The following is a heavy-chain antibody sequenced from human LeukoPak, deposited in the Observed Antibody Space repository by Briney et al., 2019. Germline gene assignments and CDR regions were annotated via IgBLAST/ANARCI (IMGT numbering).Heavy chain of an antibody. CDR1: GGSLSSFY. Sequence: SETLSLTCTVSGGSLSSFYWSWIRQPAGKGLEWIGRIYTSGSTNYNPSLKSRVTTSVDTSKNQFSLKLSSVTAADTAVYYCARDPIRITMTVVPRWAFDIWGQGTMVTVSS. V-gene: IGHV4-4*07. D-gene: IGHD3-22*01. CDR2: IYTSGST. J-gene: IGHJ3*02. CDR3: ARDPIRITMTVVPRWAFDI.